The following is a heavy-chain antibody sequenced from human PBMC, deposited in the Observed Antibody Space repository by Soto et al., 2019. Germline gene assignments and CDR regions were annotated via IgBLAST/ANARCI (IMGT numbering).Heavy chain of an antibody. J-gene: IGHJ4*02. CDR1: GYSFTSYW. CDR2: IYPGDSDT. Sequence: LGESLKISCKGSGYSFTSYWIGWVRQMPGKGLEWMGIIYPGDSDTRYSLSFQGQVTISADKSISTAYLQWSSLKASDTAMYYCARNPTKVVIGEYYFDYWGQGTLVTVSS. D-gene: IGHD2-15*01. CDR3: ARNPTKVVIGEYYFDY. V-gene: IGHV5-51*01.